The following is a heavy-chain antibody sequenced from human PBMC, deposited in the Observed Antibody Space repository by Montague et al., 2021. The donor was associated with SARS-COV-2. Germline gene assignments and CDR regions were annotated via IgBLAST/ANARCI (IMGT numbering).Heavy chain of an antibody. V-gene: IGHV4-4*08. J-gene: IGHJ3*02. CDR3: ASPTYYYDSSGSDAFDI. Sequence: SETLSLTCTVSGGSLNNYFWSWIRQPPGKGLEWVGYISDSGSTKYNPSLKSRVAISVDTSKNQFSLKLSSVAAADTAVYYCASPTYYYDSSGSDAFDIWGQGTMVTVSS. CDR2: ISDSGST. D-gene: IGHD3-22*01. CDR1: GGSLNNYF.